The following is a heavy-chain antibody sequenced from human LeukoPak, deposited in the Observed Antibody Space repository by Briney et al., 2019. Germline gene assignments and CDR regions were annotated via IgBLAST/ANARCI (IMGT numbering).Heavy chain of an antibody. D-gene: IGHD3-10*01. CDR2: VNGYNGNR. Sequence: ASVKVSCKASGYTFTSYAVSWVRQAPGQGLGWMGWVNGYNGNRDYAQKFQGRITMTKDTSTNIAYMELRSLRSDDTAVYYCASLALTMIRGVTYYYYGMDVWGQGTTVTVSS. CDR3: ASLALTMIRGVTYYYYGMDV. CDR1: GYTFTSYA. V-gene: IGHV1-18*01. J-gene: IGHJ6*02.